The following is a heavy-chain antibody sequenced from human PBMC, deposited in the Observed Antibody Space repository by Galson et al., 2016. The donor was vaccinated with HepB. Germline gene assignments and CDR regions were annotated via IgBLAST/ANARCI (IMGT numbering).Heavy chain of an antibody. CDR2: IEEDGSDK. V-gene: IGHV3-7*03. CDR1: GFTFSSSY. Sequence: SLRLSCAGSGFTFSSSYMDWVRQAPGGGLEWVAKIEEDGSDKFYVDSVKGQFNISRDNAKNPLYLQMNSLRAEDTAVYYCARDADYQNTNAHYDVFDIWGQGTKVLVSS. D-gene: IGHD2-8*01. CDR3: ARDADYQNTNAHYDVFDI. J-gene: IGHJ3*02.